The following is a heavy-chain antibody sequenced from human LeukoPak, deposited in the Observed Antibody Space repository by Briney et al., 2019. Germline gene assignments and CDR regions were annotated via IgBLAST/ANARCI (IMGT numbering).Heavy chain of an antibody. Sequence: MTGGSLRLSCAASGFTFSNAWMSWVRQAPGKGLEWVGRIKSKTDGGTTDYAAPVKGRFTISRDDSKNTLYLQMNSLKTEDTAVYYCTTGITMVRGVPGVYFDYWGQGTLVTVSS. CDR2: IKSKTDGGTT. V-gene: IGHV3-15*01. J-gene: IGHJ4*02. CDR1: GFTFSNAW. D-gene: IGHD3-10*01. CDR3: TTGITMVRGVPGVYFDY.